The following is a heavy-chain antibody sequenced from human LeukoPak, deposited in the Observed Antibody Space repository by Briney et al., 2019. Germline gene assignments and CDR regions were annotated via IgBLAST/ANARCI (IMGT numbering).Heavy chain of an antibody. CDR2: ISYDGSNK. Sequence: GGSLKLSCAASGFTFSSYAMHWVRQAPGKGLEWVAVISYDGSNKYYAHSVKGRFTISRDNSKNTLYLQMNSLRAEDTAVYYCARDREAAAGIDYWGQGTLVTVSS. CDR3: ARDREAAAGIDY. J-gene: IGHJ4*02. D-gene: IGHD6-13*01. V-gene: IGHV3-30-3*01. CDR1: GFTFSSYA.